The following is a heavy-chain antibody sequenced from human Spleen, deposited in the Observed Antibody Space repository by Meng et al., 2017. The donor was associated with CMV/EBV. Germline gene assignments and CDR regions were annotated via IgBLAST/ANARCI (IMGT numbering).Heavy chain of an antibody. CDR1: GGSFSGYY. D-gene: IGHD5/OR15-5a*01. Sequence: LCLTCAVNGGSFSGYYWSWIRQVPEKGLEWIEEINHGGSTNYNPSLKSRVTISVDTSKNQFSLKLTSVTAADTAVYYCARGRVAFDPWGQGTLVTVSS. CDR2: INHGGST. CDR3: ARGRVAFDP. J-gene: IGHJ5*02. V-gene: IGHV4-34*01.